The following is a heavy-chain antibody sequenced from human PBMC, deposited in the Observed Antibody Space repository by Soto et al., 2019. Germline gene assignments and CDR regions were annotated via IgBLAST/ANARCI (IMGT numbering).Heavy chain of an antibody. D-gene: IGHD3-10*01. Sequence: GASVKVSCKASGYTFTGYYMHWVRQAPGQGLEWMGWINPNSGGTNYAQKFQGRVTMTRDTSISTAYMELSRLRSDDTAVYYCASSITMVRGVIKPYYFYGMDVWGQGTTVTVSS. CDR3: ASSITMVRGVIKPYYFYGMDV. J-gene: IGHJ6*02. CDR2: INPNSGGT. V-gene: IGHV1-2*02. CDR1: GYTFTGYY.